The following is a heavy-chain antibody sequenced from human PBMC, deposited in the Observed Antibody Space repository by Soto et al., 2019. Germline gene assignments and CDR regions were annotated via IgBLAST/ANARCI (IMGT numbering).Heavy chain of an antibody. J-gene: IGHJ4*02. CDR3: ARVLGWLPDY. V-gene: IGHV3-21*01. CDR1: GFTFSSYS. Sequence: GVSLRLSCAASGFTFSSYSMNWVRQAPGKGLEWVSPISSSSSYIYYADSVKGRFTISRDNAKNSLYLQMNSLRAEDTAVYYCARVLGWLPDYWGQGTLVTVSS. CDR2: ISSSSSYI. D-gene: IGHD5-18*01.